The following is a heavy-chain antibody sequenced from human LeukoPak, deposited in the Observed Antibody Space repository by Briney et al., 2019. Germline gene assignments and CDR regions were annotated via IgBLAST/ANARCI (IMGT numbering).Heavy chain of an antibody. J-gene: IGHJ4*02. CDR2: INPNSGGT. Sequence: ASVKVSCKASGYTFTGYCMHWVRQAPGQGLEWMGWINPNSGGTNYAQKFQGRVTMTRDTSISTAYMELSRLRSDDTAVYYCATHGWAVTTSASPHYFDYWGQGTLVTVSS. V-gene: IGHV1-2*02. CDR3: ATHGWAVTTSASPHYFDY. D-gene: IGHD4-17*01. CDR1: GYTFTGYC.